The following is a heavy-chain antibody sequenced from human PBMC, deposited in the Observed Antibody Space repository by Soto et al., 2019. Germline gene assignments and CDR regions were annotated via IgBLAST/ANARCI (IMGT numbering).Heavy chain of an antibody. D-gene: IGHD1-26*01. J-gene: IGHJ3*02. CDR2: ISYDGSNK. V-gene: IGHV3-30-3*01. CDR3: ARDGGATTDDGFDI. CDR1: GFTFSSYT. Sequence: QVQLVESGGGGVQPGRSLRLSCAASGFTFSSYTMHWVRQAPGKGLEWVAVISYDGSNKYYADSVKGRFTISRDNSKNTLYLQMNSLRAEDTAVYYCARDGGATTDDGFDIWCQGTMVTVSS.